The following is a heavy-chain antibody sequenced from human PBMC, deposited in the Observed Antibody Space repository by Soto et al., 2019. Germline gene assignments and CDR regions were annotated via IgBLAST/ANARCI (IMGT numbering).Heavy chain of an antibody. Sequence: EVQLLESGGGLVQPGGSLRLSCAASGFTFSSYTMSWVRQAPGKGLEWVSAISGSGGSTYYADSVKGRFTISRDNSKNTLYLQMNSLRAEDTAVYYCSKDVLTYYYGSWSYYNPRGSYFDYWGQGTLVTVSS. CDR1: GFTFSSYT. V-gene: IGHV3-23*01. D-gene: IGHD3-10*01. CDR2: ISGSGGST. J-gene: IGHJ4*02. CDR3: SKDVLTYYYGSWSYYNPRGSYFDY.